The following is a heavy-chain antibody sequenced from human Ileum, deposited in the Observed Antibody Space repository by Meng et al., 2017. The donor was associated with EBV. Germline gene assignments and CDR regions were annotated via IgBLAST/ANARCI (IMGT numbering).Heavy chain of an antibody. CDR1: GDSVSSDKTA. CDR3: ATSRIAKFDR. V-gene: IGHV6-1*01. CDR2: TYRRSRWYY. J-gene: IGHJ5*02. Sequence: QLRLQESVPGLVQPSQSLSLSFVISGDSVSSDKTAWNWIRQSPSRGLEWLGRTYRRSRWYYDYALSVKSRINISPDTSKNQVSLQLNSVTDEDTGIYYCATSRIAKFDRWGQGTLVTVFS.